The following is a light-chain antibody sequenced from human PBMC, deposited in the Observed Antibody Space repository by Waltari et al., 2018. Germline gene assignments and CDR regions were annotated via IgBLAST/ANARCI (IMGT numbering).Light chain of an antibody. J-gene: IGKJ4*01. CDR2: TAS. V-gene: IGKV1-39*01. Sequence: DIQMTQSPSSLSASVGDRVTITCRASRTISIYLNWYQQKPGKAPKLLINTASTLQPGVPSRFSGSGYGTDFTLTISSLQPEDFATYYCQQSHSTPLTFGGGTKVEIK. CDR3: QQSHSTPLT. CDR1: RTISIY.